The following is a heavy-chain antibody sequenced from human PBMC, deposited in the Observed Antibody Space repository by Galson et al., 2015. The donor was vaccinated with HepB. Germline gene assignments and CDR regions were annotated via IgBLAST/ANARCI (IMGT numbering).Heavy chain of an antibody. CDR3: AKDTSPFGAGSVHDY. CDR1: GFTFNSYG. J-gene: IGHJ4*02. Sequence: SLRLSCAASGFTFNSYGMHWVRQAPGKGLEWVAFIRYDGSDKYYLDSVKARFTIYRDNSKNNLYLQMNSLRAEDTAVYYCAKDTSPFGAGSVHDYWGQGTLVTVSS. V-gene: IGHV3-30*02. D-gene: IGHD3-10*01. CDR2: IRYDGSDK.